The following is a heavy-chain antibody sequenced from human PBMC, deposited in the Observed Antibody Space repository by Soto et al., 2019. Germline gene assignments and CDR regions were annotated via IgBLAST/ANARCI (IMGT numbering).Heavy chain of an antibody. Sequence: QVQLVQSGAEVKKPGASVKVSCKVSGYTFTSYGISWVRQAPGQGLEWMGWISGYNGDTNHAQKLQGRVTMTTDTSTSTAYMELRSLRSDDTAVYYCARAPQTVAGAGIWYWGQGTLVTVSS. CDR1: GYTFTSYG. CDR3: ARAPQTVAGAGIWY. D-gene: IGHD6-13*01. J-gene: IGHJ4*02. V-gene: IGHV1-18*04. CDR2: ISGYNGDT.